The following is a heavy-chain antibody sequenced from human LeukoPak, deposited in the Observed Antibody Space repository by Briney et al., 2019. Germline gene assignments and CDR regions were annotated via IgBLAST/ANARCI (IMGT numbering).Heavy chain of an antibody. D-gene: IGHD5-18*01. J-gene: IGHJ3*02. CDR2: IKKKADGGTT. CDR3: PPEGHPYGYHAFDI. CDR1: GFTFSDAW. V-gene: IGHV3-15*01. Sequence: GGSLRLSCAASGFTFSDAWMSWVRQAPGKGLEWVGRIKKKADGGTTNYGAPVQGRFTISRDDSKNTLYLQMNSLQIEDTAVYYCPPEGHPYGYHAFDIWGQGIMVTVSS.